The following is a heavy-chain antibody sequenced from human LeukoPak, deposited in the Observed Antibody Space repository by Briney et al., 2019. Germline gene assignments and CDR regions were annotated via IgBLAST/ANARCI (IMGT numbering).Heavy chain of an antibody. CDR2: IYHSGNT. J-gene: IGHJ4*02. D-gene: IGHD4-23*01. Sequence: PSETLSLTCAVSGYSINSGYYWGWIRQPPGKGLEWIGSIYHSGNTYYNPSLKSRVTISVDTSKNQFSLKLTSVTAADTAVYYCARGGGPGHSVDYWGQGTLVTVSS. CDR3: ARGGGPGHSVDY. V-gene: IGHV4-38-2*01. CDR1: GYSINSGYY.